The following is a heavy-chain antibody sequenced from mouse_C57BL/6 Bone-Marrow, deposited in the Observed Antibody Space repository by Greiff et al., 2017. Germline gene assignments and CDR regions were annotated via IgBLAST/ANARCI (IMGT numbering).Heavy chain of an antibody. CDR1: GFTFSDFY. D-gene: IGHD4-1*01. J-gene: IGHJ3*01. V-gene: IGHV7-1*01. Sequence: EVKVVESGGGLVQSGRSLRLSCATSGFTFSDFYMEWVRQAPGKGLEWIAASRNKANDYTTEYSASVKGRFIVSRDTSQSILYLQMNALRAEDTAIYYCARDGNWAWFAYWGQGTLVTVSA. CDR3: ARDGNWAWFAY. CDR2: SRNKANDYTT.